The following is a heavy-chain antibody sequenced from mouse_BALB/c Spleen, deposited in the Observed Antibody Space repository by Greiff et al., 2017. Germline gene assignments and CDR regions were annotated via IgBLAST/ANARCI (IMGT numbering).Heavy chain of an antibody. D-gene: IGHD1-1*01. CDR1: GFTFSNYW. CDR2: IRLKSNNYAT. J-gene: IGHJ2*01. V-gene: IGHV6-6*02. CDR3: TRGEDYYYFDY. Sequence: EVMLVESGGGLVQPGGSMKLSCVASGFTFSNYWMNWVRQSPEKGLEWVAEIRLKSNNYATHYAESVKGRFTISRDDSKSSVYLQMNNLRAEDTGIYYCTRGEDYYYFDYWGQGTTLTVSS.